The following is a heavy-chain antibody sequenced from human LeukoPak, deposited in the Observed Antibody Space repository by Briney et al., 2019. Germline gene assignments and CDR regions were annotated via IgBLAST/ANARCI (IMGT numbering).Heavy chain of an antibody. V-gene: IGHV3-7*01. D-gene: IGHD6-19*01. CDR3: AREVAGISGYYFDY. CDR2: IKQDGSEK. CDR1: GFTFSSYW. J-gene: IGHJ4*02. Sequence: GGSLRLSCAASGFTFSSYWMSWVRQAPGKGLEWVANIKQDGSEKYYVDSVKGRFTISRDNAKNSLYLQMNSLRAEDTAVYYCAREVAGISGYYFDYWGQGTLVTVSS.